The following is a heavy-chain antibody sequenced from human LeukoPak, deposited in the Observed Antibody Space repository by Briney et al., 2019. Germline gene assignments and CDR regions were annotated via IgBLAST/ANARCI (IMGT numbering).Heavy chain of an antibody. CDR1: GFTFSSYE. D-gene: IGHD6-19*01. CDR3: ARGWEGVAGSQSNIGFDP. Sequence: GGSLRLSCAASGFTFSSYEMNWVRQAPGKGLEWVSYISGSGCTLYYTDSVKGRFTISRDNAKNTLYLQMNSLRAEDTAVYYCARGWEGVAGSQSNIGFDPWGQGTLVTVSS. J-gene: IGHJ5*02. V-gene: IGHV3-48*03. CDR2: ISGSGCTL.